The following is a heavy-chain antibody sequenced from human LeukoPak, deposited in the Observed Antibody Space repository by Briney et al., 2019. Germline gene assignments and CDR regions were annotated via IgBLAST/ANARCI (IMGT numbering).Heavy chain of an antibody. Sequence: GGSLRLSCAASGFTFSSYAMHWVRRAPGKGLEWVAVISYDGSNKYYADSVKGRFTISRDNSKNTLYLQMNSLRAEDTAVYYCARDKLRAAAAYFQHWGQGTLVTVSS. CDR3: ARDKLRAAAAYFQH. D-gene: IGHD6-13*01. CDR1: GFTFSSYA. CDR2: ISYDGSNK. V-gene: IGHV3-30-3*01. J-gene: IGHJ1*01.